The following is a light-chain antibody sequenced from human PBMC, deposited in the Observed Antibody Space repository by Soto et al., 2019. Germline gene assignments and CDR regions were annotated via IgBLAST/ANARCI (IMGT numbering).Light chain of an antibody. CDR1: SSDVGGYNY. Sequence: QSVLTQPASVSGSPGQSITISCTGTSSDVGGYNYVSWYQQHPGKAPKLMIYDVSNRPSGVSNRFSGSKSGNTAALASSVLQAEYEADYYGSSYTSSSTHVVFGGGTKLTVL. CDR2: DVS. CDR3: SSYTSSSTHVV. J-gene: IGLJ2*01. V-gene: IGLV2-14*01.